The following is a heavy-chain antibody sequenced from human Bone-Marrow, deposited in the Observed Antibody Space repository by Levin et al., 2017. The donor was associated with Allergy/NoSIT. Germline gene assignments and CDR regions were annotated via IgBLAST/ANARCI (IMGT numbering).Heavy chain of an antibody. D-gene: IGHD6-19*01. J-gene: IGHJ4*02. Sequence: GGSLRLSCAASGFTFSSYWMHWVRQAPGKGPVWVSRINSDGSKTGYADSVKGRFSISRDNAKNTVYLQMNSLRVEDTAVYYCAREGVVAGKDCWGQGTLVTVSS. CDR2: INSDGSKT. V-gene: IGHV3-74*01. CDR1: GFTFSSYW. CDR3: AREGVVAGKDC.